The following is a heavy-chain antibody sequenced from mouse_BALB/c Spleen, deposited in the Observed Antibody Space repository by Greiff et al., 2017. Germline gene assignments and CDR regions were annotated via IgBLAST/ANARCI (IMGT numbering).Heavy chain of an antibody. CDR1: GFTFSSYA. J-gene: IGHJ4*01. V-gene: IGHV5-9-4*01. CDR2: ISSGGSYT. D-gene: IGHD1-2*01. Sequence: EVQGVESGGGLVKPGGSLKLSCAASGFTFSSYAMSWVRQSPEKRLEWVAEISSGGSYTYYPDTVTGRFTISRDNAKNTLYLEMSSLRSEDTAMYYCAREGTAYYAMDYWGQGTSVTVSS. CDR3: AREGTAYYAMDY.